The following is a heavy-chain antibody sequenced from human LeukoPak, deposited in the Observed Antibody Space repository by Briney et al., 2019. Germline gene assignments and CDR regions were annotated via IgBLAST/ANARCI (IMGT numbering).Heavy chain of an antibody. J-gene: IGHJ6*03. V-gene: IGHV3-9*01. CDR3: VKSGGYFYMDA. CDR1: GFIFHDFA. D-gene: IGHD2-15*01. CDR2: VSWNRDII. Sequence: GRSLRLSCAASGFIFHDFAMHWVRQAPGKGLGWVSSVSWNRDIINYADSVRGRFTVSRDNDQNSLYLEMNNLRPDDTALYYCVKSGGYFYMDAWGKGTTVIVSS.